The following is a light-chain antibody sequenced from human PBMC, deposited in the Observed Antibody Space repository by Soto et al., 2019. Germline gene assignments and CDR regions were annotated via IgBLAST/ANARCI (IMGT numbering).Light chain of an antibody. CDR2: EVN. CDR3: TSYAGGNNV. J-gene: IGLJ1*01. Sequence: QSALTQPPSASGSPGQSVTISCTGTSSDVGGYNYVSRYQQHPGKVPKLIVYEVNKRPSGVPDRFSGSKSGNTASLTVSGLQAEAEADYYCTSYAGGNNVFGTGTNVTVL. V-gene: IGLV2-8*01. CDR1: SSDVGGYNY.